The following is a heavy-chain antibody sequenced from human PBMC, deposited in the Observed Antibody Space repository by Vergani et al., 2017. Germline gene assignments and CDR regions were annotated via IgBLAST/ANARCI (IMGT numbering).Heavy chain of an antibody. CDR3: SAQTQSCHDY. CDR2: IRRRSEHYAT. D-gene: IGHD3-10*01. J-gene: IGHJ4*02. Sequence: EVQMVESGGGLVKPGGSLRLSCVASGFTFSHYSMNWVRQAPGKGLEWVGHIRRRSEHYATAYGPSLIGRATISRDDSTNTAYLQLSSLGTDDTAIYFCSAQTQSCHDYWGQGTLVAVSS. V-gene: IGHV3-73*01. CDR1: GFTFSHYS.